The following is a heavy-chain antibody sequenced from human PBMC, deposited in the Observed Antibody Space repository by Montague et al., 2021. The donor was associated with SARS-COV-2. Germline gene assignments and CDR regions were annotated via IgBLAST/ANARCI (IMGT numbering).Heavy chain of an antibody. Sequence: CAISGVSVWSNTAAWNWIRQSPSGGLEWLGRTNYRSKWTSDYATSVEGRISIDPDTSKNQFFLHLRSVTPEDTGVYYCVRDTGSAQSGFDAWGQGTLVTVSS. CDR1: GVSVWSNTAA. V-gene: IGHV6-1*01. D-gene: IGHD4-11*01. CDR2: TNYRSKWTS. CDR3: VRDTGSAQSGFDA. J-gene: IGHJ4*02.